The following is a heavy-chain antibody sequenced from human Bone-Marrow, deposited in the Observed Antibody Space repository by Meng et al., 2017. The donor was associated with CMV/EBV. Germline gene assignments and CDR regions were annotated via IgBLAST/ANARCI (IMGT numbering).Heavy chain of an antibody. J-gene: IGHJ4*02. V-gene: IGHV3-21*01. CDR3: ARGSSWELLGGGDY. CDR1: GFTFDDYA. CDR2: ISSSSSYI. D-gene: IGHD1-26*01. Sequence: GESLKIPCAASGFTFDDYAMHWVRQAPGKGLEWVSSISSSSSYIYYADSVKGRFTISRDNAKNSLYLQMNSLRAEDTAVYYCARGSSWELLGGGDYWGQGTLVTVSS.